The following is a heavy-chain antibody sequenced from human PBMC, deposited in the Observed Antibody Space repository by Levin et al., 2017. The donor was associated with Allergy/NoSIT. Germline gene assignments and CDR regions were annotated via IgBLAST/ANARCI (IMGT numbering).Heavy chain of an antibody. CDR3: ASWAMYHYDRSAFDYFYYAMDV. V-gene: IGHV3-21*01. CDR2: ISAGGNYI. D-gene: IGHD3-22*01. J-gene: IGHJ6*02. Sequence: LSLTCAASGILFSSYYIHWVRQAPGKGLEWVSSISAGGNYIYYADSVKGRFTISRYPAKNSLFLQMNSLRAEDTAVYYCASWAMYHYDRSAFDYFYYAMDVWGQGTTVTVSS. CDR1: GILFSSYY.